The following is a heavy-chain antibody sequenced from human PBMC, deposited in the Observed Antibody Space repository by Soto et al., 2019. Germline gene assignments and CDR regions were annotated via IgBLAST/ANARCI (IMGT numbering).Heavy chain of an antibody. J-gene: IGHJ4*02. CDR1: GFTFSSYA. CDR3: ARGTNYYDSSGYYSLDY. V-gene: IGHV3-30-3*01. Sequence: QVQLVESGGGVVQPGRSLRLSCAASGFTFSSYAMHWVRQAPGKGLEWVAVISYDGSNKYYADSVKGRFTISRDNSKNTLYLQMNSLGAEDTAVYYCARGTNYYDSSGYYSLDYWGQGTLVTVSS. CDR2: ISYDGSNK. D-gene: IGHD3-22*01.